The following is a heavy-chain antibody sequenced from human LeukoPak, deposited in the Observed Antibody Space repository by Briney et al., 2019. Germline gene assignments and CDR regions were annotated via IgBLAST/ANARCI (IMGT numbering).Heavy chain of an antibody. D-gene: IGHD6-13*01. J-gene: IGHJ5*02. CDR3: ARDESQQLVLDNCFDP. V-gene: IGHV1-2*06. CDR2: INPNSGGT. Sequence: GASVKVSCKASGYTFTGYYMHWVRQAPGQWLEWMGRINPNSGGTNYAQKFQGRVTMSRDTSISTAYMELSRLRSDDTAVYYCARDESQQLVLDNCFDPWGQGTLVTVSS. CDR1: GYTFTGYY.